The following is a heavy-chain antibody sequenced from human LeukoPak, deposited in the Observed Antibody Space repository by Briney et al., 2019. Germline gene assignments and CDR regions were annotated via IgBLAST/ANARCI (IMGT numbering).Heavy chain of an antibody. D-gene: IGHD6-19*01. CDR3: APSWGSSGWYSWFDP. CDR1: GYTLTELS. CDR2: FDPEDGET. V-gene: IGHV1-24*01. J-gene: IGHJ5*02. Sequence: ASVKVSCKVSGYTLTELSMHWVRQAPGEGLEWMGGFDPEDGETIYAQKFQGRVTMTEDTSTDTAYMEVSGLRSEDTAVYYCAPSWGSSGWYSWFDPWGQGTLVTVSS.